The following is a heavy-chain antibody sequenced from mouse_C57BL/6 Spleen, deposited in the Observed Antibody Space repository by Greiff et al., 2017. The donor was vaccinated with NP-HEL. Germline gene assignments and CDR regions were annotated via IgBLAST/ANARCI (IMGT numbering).Heavy chain of an antibody. J-gene: IGHJ1*03. V-gene: IGHV1-54*01. Sequence: QVQLQQSGAELVRPGTSVKVSCKASGYAFTNYLIEWVKQRPGQGLEWIGVINPGSGGTNYNEKFKGKATLTADKSSSTAYMQLSSLTSEDSAVYFCARSYVSSYWYCDVWGTGTTVTVSS. D-gene: IGHD1-1*01. CDR2: INPGSGGT. CDR3: ARSYVSSYWYCDV. CDR1: GYAFTNYL.